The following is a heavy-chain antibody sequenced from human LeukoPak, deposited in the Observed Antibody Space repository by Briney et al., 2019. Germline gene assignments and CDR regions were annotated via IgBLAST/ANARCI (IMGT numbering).Heavy chain of an antibody. Sequence: ASVKVSCKASGYTFTGYYMHWVRQAPGQGLEWMGWINPNSGGTNYAQKFQGRVTMTRDTSISTAYMEPSRLRSDDTAVYYCARDQSNGYYINWFDPWGQGTLVTVSS. CDR2: INPNSGGT. D-gene: IGHD3-22*01. V-gene: IGHV1-2*02. CDR1: GYTFTGYY. CDR3: ARDQSNGYYINWFDP. J-gene: IGHJ5*02.